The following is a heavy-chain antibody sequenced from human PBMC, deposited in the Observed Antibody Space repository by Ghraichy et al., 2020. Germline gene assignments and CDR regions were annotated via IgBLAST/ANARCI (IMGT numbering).Heavy chain of an antibody. J-gene: IGHJ6*02. D-gene: IGHD2-8*02. CDR3: AKDIFPSSGAAIPKRFYGMDV. CDR2: ITGDGGST. V-gene: IGHV3-43*02. CDR1: GVTFDDYA. Sequence: GSLNISCAASGVTFDDYAMHWVRQPPGKGLEWVSLITGDGGSTYSADSVKGRFTISRDNSKDSLYLQMNSLRTEDTALYYCAKDIFPSSGAAIPKRFYGMDVWGQGTTVTVSS.